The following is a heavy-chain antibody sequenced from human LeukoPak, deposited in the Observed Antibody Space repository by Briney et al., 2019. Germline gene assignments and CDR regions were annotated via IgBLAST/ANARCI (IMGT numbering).Heavy chain of an antibody. J-gene: IGHJ4*02. D-gene: IGHD5-18*01. CDR3: ARDYNYGYNFDY. CDR2: ISSSSSSYI. CDR1: GFTFSSYS. V-gene: IGHV3-21*01. Sequence: GGSLRLSCAASGFTFSSYSMNWVRQAPGKGLEWVSSISSSSSSYIYYADSVKGRFTISRDNAKNSLYLQMNSLRAEDTAVYYCARDYNYGYNFDYWGQGTLVTVSS.